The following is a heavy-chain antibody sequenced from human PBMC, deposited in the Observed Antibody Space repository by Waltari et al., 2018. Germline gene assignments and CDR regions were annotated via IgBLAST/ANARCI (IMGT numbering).Heavy chain of an antibody. J-gene: IGHJ4*02. Sequence: EVQVVESGGGVVQPGGSLRLSCLTSGFSFSSYTMNWVRQAPGKGLEVVSSIIPNSIKTYYLESVRGRFTISRDNARNSRYLQMDSLRVEDSAVYYCASDPSMQHVAAGGYWGQGTLVTVSS. V-gene: IGHV3-21*01. CDR2: IIPNSIKT. D-gene: IGHD2-8*01. CDR1: GFSFSSYT. CDR3: ASDPSMQHVAAGGY.